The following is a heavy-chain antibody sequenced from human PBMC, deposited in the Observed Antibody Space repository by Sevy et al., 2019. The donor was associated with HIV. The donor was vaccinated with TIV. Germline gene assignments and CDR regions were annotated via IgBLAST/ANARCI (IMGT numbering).Heavy chain of an antibody. CDR2: IYYSGST. V-gene: IGHV4-39*01. Sequence: SETLSLTCTVSGGSISSSSYYWGWIRQPPGKGLEWIGSIYYSGSTYYNPSLKSRVTISVDTSKNQFSLKLSSVTAADTAVYYCARAREFRNRFDPWGQGTLVTVSS. CDR1: GGSISSSSYY. CDR3: ARAREFRNRFDP. D-gene: IGHD3-10*01. J-gene: IGHJ5*02.